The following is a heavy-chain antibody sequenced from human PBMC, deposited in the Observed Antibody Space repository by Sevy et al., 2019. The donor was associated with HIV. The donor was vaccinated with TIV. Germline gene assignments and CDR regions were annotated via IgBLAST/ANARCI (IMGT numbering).Heavy chain of an antibody. J-gene: IGHJ4*02. V-gene: IGHV3-33*01. CDR1: GFTFSDYG. D-gene: IGHD3-10*01. CDR3: ARDKLLPVMVTMVRGALSYYFDY. Sequence: GGSLRLSCAASGFTFSDYGIHWVRQAPGKGPEWVAVIWYDGINKYYVDSVKGRFTISRDNSKNTVYLQMNVLRAEDTDVYYCARDKLLPVMVTMVRGALSYYFDYWGQGTLVTVSS. CDR2: IWYDGINK.